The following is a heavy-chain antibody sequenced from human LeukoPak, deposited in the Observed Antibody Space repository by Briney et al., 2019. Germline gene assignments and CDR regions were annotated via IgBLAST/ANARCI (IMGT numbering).Heavy chain of an antibody. CDR2: INHSGST. V-gene: IGHV4-34*01. CDR1: GGSFSGYY. D-gene: IGHD1-26*01. J-gene: IGHJ4*02. CDR3: ARGRPHSGSYIA. Sequence: SETLSLTCAVYGGSFSGYYWSWIGQPPGKGLEWIGEINHSGSTNYNPSLKSRVTISVDTSKNQFSLKLSSVTAADTAVYYCARGRPHSGSYIAWGQGTLVTVSS.